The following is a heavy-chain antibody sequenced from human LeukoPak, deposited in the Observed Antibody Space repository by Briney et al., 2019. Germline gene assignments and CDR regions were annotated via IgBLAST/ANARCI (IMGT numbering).Heavy chain of an antibody. Sequence: SGGSLTLSCAVSGFTFSSYAMTWVRQPPGKGLEWIGEIYHSGSTNYNPSLKSRVTISVDKSKNQISLKLSSVTAADTAVYYCARGARYSGSQIDYWGQGTLVTVSS. J-gene: IGHJ4*02. CDR3: ARGARYSGSQIDY. V-gene: IGHV4-4*02. D-gene: IGHD1-26*01. CDR1: GFTFSSYAM. CDR2: IYHSGST.